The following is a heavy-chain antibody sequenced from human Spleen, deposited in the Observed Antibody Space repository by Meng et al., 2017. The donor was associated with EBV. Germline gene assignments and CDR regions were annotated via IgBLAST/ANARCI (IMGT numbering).Heavy chain of an antibody. CDR1: GYTVTSYA. J-gene: IGHJ4*02. V-gene: IGHV7-4-1*02. D-gene: IGHD6-19*01. CDR2: INTNTGNP. Sequence: QVELVQSGSELKKPGASVKVSCKASGYTVTSYARNWVRQAPGQGLEWMGWINTNTGNPTYAQGFTGRFVFSLDTSVSTAYLQISSLKAEDTAVYYCARETTSSGWMYYFDYWGQGTLVTVSS. CDR3: ARETTSSGWMYYFDY.